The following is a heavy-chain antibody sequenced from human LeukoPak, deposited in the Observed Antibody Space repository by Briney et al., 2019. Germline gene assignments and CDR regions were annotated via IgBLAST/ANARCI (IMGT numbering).Heavy chain of an antibody. D-gene: IGHD3-9*01. CDR3: ARVTGYMIEDYFDY. V-gene: IGHV4-59*01. CDR2: IYYSGST. CDR1: GGSISSYY. J-gene: IGHJ4*02. Sequence: PSETLSLTCTVSGGSISSYYWSWIRQPPGKGLEWIGYIYYSGSTNYNPSLRSRVTISVDTSKNQFSLKLSSVTAADTAVYYCARVTGYMIEDYFDYWGQGTLVTVSS.